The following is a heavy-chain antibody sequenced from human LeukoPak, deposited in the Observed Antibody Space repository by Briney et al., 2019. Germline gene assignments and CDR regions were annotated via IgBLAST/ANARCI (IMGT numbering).Heavy chain of an antibody. D-gene: IGHD1-26*01. V-gene: IGHV4-34*01. Sequence: SETLSLTCAVYGGSFSDYYWSWIRQPPGKGLEWIGEINHSGSTNYNPSLKSRVTISVDTSKNQFSLKLSSVTAADTAVYYCARGGARIVGATRWAFDIWGQGTMVTVSS. J-gene: IGHJ3*02. CDR1: GGSFSDYY. CDR2: INHSGST. CDR3: ARGGARIVGATRWAFDI.